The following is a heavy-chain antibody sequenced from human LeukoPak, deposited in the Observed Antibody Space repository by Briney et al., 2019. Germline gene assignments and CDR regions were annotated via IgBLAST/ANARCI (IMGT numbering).Heavy chain of an antibody. CDR1: GGTFSSYA. CDR3: ARAADFDYYDSRYFDP. V-gene: IGHV1-69*05. CDR2: IIPIFGTA. D-gene: IGHD3-22*01. Sequence: SVKVSCKASGGTFSSYAISWVRQAPGQGLEWMGGIIPIFGTANYAQKFQGRVTMTRDTSTSTVYMELSSLRSEDTAVYYCARAADFDYYDSRYFDPWGQGTLVTVSS. J-gene: IGHJ5*02.